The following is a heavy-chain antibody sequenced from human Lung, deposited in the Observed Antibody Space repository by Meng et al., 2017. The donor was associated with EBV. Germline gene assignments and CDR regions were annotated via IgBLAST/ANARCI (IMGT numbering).Heavy chain of an antibody. CDR1: GCSIRMRGYD. Sequence: PGLVEPTDASPLPLSVSGCSIRMRGYDLGWIRRPPGKGLEWIGSIGHSGITYYTPSLKSRVTVSIDTSKSQFSLKLTSVTAADTAVYYCVRSSGWVRTGFDPWGQGTLVTVSS. CDR3: VRSSGWVRTGFDP. V-gene: IGHV4-39*01. J-gene: IGHJ5*02. D-gene: IGHD6-19*01. CDR2: IGHSGIT.